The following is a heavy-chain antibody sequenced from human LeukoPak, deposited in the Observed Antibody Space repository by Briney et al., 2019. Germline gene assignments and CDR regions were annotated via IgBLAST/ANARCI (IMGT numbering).Heavy chain of an antibody. Sequence: GGSLRLSCAASGFTFSNYAMNWVRQAPGRGLEWVSHIFSSDSTIGYADSVKGRFTISRDNAKNSLYLQMNSLRAEDTAVYYCARDCGGGSCYGPYDAFDIWGQGTMVTVSS. D-gene: IGHD2-15*01. CDR3: ARDCGGGSCYGPYDAFDI. CDR1: GFTFSNYA. V-gene: IGHV3-48*03. CDR2: IFSSDSTI. J-gene: IGHJ3*02.